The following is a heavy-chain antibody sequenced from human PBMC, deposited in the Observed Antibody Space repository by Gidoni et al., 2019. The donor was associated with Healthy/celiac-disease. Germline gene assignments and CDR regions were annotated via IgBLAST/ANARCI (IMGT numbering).Heavy chain of an antibody. V-gene: IGHV3-30-3*01. Sequence: QVQLVESGGGVVQPGRSLRLSCAASGFTFSSYAMHWVRQAPGKGLELVAVISYDGSNKYYADSVKGRFTISRDNSKNTLYLQMNSLRAEDTAVYYCARGEASGTDAFDIWGQGTMVTVSS. CDR3: ARGEASGTDAFDI. D-gene: IGHD1-26*01. CDR2: ISYDGSNK. J-gene: IGHJ3*02. CDR1: GFTFSSYA.